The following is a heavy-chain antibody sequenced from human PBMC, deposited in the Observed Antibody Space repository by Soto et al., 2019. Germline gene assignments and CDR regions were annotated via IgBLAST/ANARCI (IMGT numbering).Heavy chain of an antibody. Sequence: GVSLRLSCVVSEFTFSSSWMHWVLQVPGKGLVWVSRMNNNGSILNYADSVKGLFTISRDNTKNSLYLQMNSMRAEDTAVYYCSKVAEYTFDYWGQGTLVTVSS. J-gene: IGHJ4*02. CDR2: MNNNGSIL. D-gene: IGHD6-6*01. V-gene: IGHV3-74*01. CDR3: SKVAEYTFDY. CDR1: EFTFSSSW.